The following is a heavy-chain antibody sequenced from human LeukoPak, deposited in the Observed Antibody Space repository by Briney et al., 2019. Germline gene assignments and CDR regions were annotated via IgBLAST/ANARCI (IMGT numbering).Heavy chain of an antibody. CDR2: INHSGST. V-gene: IGHV4-34*01. D-gene: IGHD6-19*01. CDR1: GGSFSGYY. Sequence: SETLSLTCAVSGGSFSGYYRSWIPQPPGKGLEWIGEINHSGSTNYNPSLKSRVTISVNTRQNQFSLKLGSVTAADTAVYYCARAVAARDDDAFDIWGQGTMVSVSP. J-gene: IGHJ3*02. CDR3: ARAVAARDDDAFDI.